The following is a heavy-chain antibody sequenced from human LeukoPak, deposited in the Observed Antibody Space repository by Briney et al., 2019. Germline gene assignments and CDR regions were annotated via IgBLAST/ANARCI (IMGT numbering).Heavy chain of an antibody. CDR3: AKDQGSLPELLVDY. CDR1: GFTFSSYG. J-gene: IGHJ4*02. Sequence: GGSLRLSCAASGFTFSSYGMHWVGQAPGKGLEWVAVISYDGSNKYYADSVKGRFTISRDNSKNTLYLQMNSLRAEDTAVYYCAKDQGSLPELLVDYWGQGTLVTVSS. V-gene: IGHV3-30*18. CDR2: ISYDGSNK. D-gene: IGHD1-26*01.